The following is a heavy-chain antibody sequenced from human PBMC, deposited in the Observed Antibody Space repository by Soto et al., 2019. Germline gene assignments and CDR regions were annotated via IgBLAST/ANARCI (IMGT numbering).Heavy chain of an antibody. CDR3: AKESRSSAVTATRVYAMDV. D-gene: IGHD2-21*02. CDR1: GFTFSAYG. V-gene: IGHV3-30*18. CDR2: ISHDGTNK. Sequence: GGSLRLSCTPSGFTFSAYGVHWVRQAPGKGLEWVAAISHDGTNKYYGDSVRGRFTISRDNSKNTLYLQMNTLRNEDTAVYYCAKESRSSAVTATRVYAMDVWCQGTTVTVSS. J-gene: IGHJ6*02.